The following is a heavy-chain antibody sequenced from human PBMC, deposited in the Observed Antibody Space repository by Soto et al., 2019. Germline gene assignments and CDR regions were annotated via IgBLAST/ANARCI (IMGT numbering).Heavy chain of an antibody. Sequence: PGGSLRLSCAASGFTFSSYGMHWVRQAPGKGLEWVAVISYDGSNKYYADSVKGRFTISRDNSKNTLYLQMNSLGAEDTAVYYCAKGGGIAARHFYYYGMDVWGQGTTVTVSS. CDR2: ISYDGSNK. V-gene: IGHV3-30*18. CDR3: AKGGGIAARHFYYYGMDV. CDR1: GFTFSSYG. D-gene: IGHD6-6*01. J-gene: IGHJ6*02.